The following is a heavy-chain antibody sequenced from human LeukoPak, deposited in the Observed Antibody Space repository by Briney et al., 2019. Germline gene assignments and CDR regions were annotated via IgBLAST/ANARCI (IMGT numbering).Heavy chain of an antibody. J-gene: IGHJ4*02. CDR1: GGSISSSGYY. CDR2: IYYSGST. CDR3: ATLPGGLVPAATHDY. D-gene: IGHD2-2*01. V-gene: IGHV4-39*01. Sequence: SETLSLTCTVSGGSISSSGYYWGWIRQPPGKGLEWIGGIYYSGSTYYNPSLKSRVTISVDTSKNQFSLKLSSVTAADTAVYYCATLPGGLVPAATHDYWGQGTLVTVSS.